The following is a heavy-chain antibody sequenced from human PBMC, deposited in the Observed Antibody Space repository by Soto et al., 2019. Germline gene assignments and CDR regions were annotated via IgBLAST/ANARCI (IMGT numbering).Heavy chain of an antibody. D-gene: IGHD1-1*01. V-gene: IGHV4-34*01. CDR1: GGFVSSGSYY. Sequence: QVQLQQWGAGLLKPSETLSLTCADYGGFVSSGSYYWSWIRQPPGKGLEWIGEMSHSGGTHFNPSLKSRVTISVGTSKNQFSLKMSSVTAADTALYYCARVERGTATTVVDAFDIWGPGTMVTVSS. CDR3: ARVERGTATTVVDAFDI. J-gene: IGHJ3*02. CDR2: MSHSGGT.